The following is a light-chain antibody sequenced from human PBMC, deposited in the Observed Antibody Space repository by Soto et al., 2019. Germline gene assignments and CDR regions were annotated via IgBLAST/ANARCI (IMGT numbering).Light chain of an antibody. CDR1: QSVSNY. CDR2: GVS. V-gene: IGKV3-20*01. Sequence: EIVLAQSPGTLSLSPGERATLSCRASQSVSNYLAWYQQKPGQAPRLLIYGVSSRATGIPDRFSGSGSGTDFTLTSSRLEPEVFAVYYCQQYSIFALSFGGGTKVEIK. J-gene: IGKJ4*01. CDR3: QQYSIFALS.